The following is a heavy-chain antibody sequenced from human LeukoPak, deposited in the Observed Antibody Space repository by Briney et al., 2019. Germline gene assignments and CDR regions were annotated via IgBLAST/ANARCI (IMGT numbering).Heavy chain of an antibody. CDR3: ASGHCSSTSCYLYYYMDV. J-gene: IGHJ6*03. D-gene: IGHD2-2*03. V-gene: IGHV1-18*01. CDR1: GYTFTSYG. CDR2: ISAYNGNT. Sequence: GSVMVSCKASGYTFTSYGISWVRQAPGQGLEWMGWISAYNGNTNYAQKLQGRVTMTTDTSTSTAYMELRSLRSDDTAVYYCASGHCSSTSCYLYYYMDVWGKGTTVTVSS.